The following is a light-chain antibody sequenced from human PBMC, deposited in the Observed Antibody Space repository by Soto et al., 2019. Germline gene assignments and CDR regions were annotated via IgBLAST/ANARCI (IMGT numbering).Light chain of an antibody. CDR3: QVYGNSPET. CDR1: QSVSNNY. J-gene: IGKJ1*01. Sequence: LTQTKVALYRSQEGRATHACRASQSVSNNYLAWYQQKPGQAPRLLIYGASNRATGIPDRFSGSASGTGCTRTISRLEPEDFAVYYRQVYGNSPETFGEGTKVDIK. V-gene: IGKV3-20*01. CDR2: GAS.